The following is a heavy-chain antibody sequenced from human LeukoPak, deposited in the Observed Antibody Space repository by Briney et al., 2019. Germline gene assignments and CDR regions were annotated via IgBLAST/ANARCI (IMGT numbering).Heavy chain of an antibody. V-gene: IGHV3-23*01. Sequence: GGSLRLSCAASGFTFSSYAMSWVRQAPGKGLEWVSAISGSGGSTYYADSVKGRFTISRDNSKNTLYLQMNSLRAEDTAVYYCAKDQTYDSSGYYFPDYWAQGPLVTVSS. J-gene: IGHJ4*02. D-gene: IGHD3-22*01. CDR1: GFTFSSYA. CDR3: AKDQTYDSSGYYFPDY. CDR2: ISGSGGST.